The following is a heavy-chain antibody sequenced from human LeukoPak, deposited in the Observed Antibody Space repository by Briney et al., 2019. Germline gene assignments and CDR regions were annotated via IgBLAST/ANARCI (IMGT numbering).Heavy chain of an antibody. J-gene: IGHJ3*02. CDR1: GFTFSSYA. CDR2: ISGSGGST. Sequence: GGSLRLSCAASGFTFSSYAMSWVRQAPGKGLEWVSAISGSGGSTYYADSVKGRFTISRDNSKNTLYLQMNSLRAEDTAVYYCANTADTAMARDRDAFDIWGQGTMVTVSS. CDR3: ANTADTAMARDRDAFDI. V-gene: IGHV3-23*01. D-gene: IGHD5-18*01.